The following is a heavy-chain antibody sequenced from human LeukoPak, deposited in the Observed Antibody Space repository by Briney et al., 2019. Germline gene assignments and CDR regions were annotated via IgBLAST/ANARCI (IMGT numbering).Heavy chain of an antibody. D-gene: IGHD3-10*01. J-gene: IGHJ5*02. V-gene: IGHV4-34*01. CDR1: GGSFSGYY. CDR3: AASGGPINWFDP. Sequence: SGTLSLTCAVYGGSFSGYYWGWIRQPPGKGLQWIGEITHNGYTNYNPALKSRVTISKDTSKNEFSLKVSSVTAADMAIYYCAASGGPINWFDPWGQGTLVTVSS. CDR2: ITHNGYT.